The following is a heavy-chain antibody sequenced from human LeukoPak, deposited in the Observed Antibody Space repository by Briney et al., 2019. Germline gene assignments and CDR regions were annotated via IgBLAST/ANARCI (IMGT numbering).Heavy chain of an antibody. CDR3: ARQSEAIAARSIVYYFDY. D-gene: IGHD6-6*01. CDR1: GGSISSSSYY. J-gene: IGHJ4*02. V-gene: IGHV4-39*01. CDR2: IYYSGST. Sequence: KPSETLSLTCTVSGGSISSSSYYWGWIRQPPGKGLEWIGSIYYSGSTYYNPSLKSRVTISVDTSKNQFSQKLSSVTAADTAVYYCARQSEAIAARSIVYYFDYWGQGTLVTVSS.